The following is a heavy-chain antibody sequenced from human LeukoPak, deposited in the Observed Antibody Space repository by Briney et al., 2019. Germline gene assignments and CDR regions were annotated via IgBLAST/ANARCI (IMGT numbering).Heavy chain of an antibody. CDR1: GGSISSGSYL. D-gene: IGHD1-26*01. CDR2: ISYSGST. CDR3: ARWVGNRNWFDP. J-gene: IGHJ5*02. V-gene: IGHV4-39*07. Sequence: PSETLSLTCTVSGGSISSGSYLWGCIRQSPGKGLEWIGSISYSGSTYYNPSLKSRVTVSVDTSKSQFSLKVTSVTAADTAVYYCARWVGNRNWFDPWGQGTLVTVSS.